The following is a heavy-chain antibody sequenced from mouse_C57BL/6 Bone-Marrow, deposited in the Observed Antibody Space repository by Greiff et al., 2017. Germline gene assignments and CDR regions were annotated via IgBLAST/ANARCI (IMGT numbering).Heavy chain of an antibody. D-gene: IGHD1-1*01. V-gene: IGHV1-81*01. CDR1: GYTFTSYG. Sequence: QVQLQQSGAELARPGASVKLSCKASGYTFTSYGIRWVKQRPGQGLEWIGEIYPRSGNTYYNEKFKGKATLTADKSSRTAYMGLRSLTSEDSAVFFCARRDDSSFYWYFDVWGTGTTVTVSS. J-gene: IGHJ1*03. CDR3: ARRDDSSFYWYFDV. CDR2: IYPRSGNT.